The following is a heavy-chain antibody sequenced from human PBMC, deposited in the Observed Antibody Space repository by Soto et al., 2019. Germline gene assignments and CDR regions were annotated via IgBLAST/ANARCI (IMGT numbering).Heavy chain of an antibody. Sequence: GGSLKLSCASYWLTFCNYKMHWVRQAPGKGLVWVSRINTDGSITDYADSVKGRFTVSRDNAKNTMYLQMNSLTADDTAVYYCARDTNGLHYWGQGT. V-gene: IGHV3-74*01. CDR3: ARDTNGLHY. J-gene: IGHJ4*02. D-gene: IGHD2-8*01. CDR1: WLTFCNYK. CDR2: INTDGSIT.